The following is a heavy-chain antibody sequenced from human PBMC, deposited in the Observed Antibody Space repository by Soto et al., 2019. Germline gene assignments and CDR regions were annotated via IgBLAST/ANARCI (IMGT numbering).Heavy chain of an antibody. D-gene: IGHD6-19*01. CDR1: GDSVSSDSAT. CDR2: TYYRSKWYN. CDR3: ARDSSGWHWYFDL. V-gene: IGHV6-1*01. Sequence: QVQLQQSGPGLVKPSQTLSLICAISGDSVSSDSATWNWIRQSPSRGLEWLGRTYYRSKWYNDYAVSVKSRIAISPDTSMNQLSLQLNSVTPEDTAVYFCARDSSGWHWYFDLWGRGTLVTGSS. J-gene: IGHJ2*01.